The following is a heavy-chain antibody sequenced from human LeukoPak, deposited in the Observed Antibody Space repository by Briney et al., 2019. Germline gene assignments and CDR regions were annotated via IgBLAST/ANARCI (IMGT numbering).Heavy chain of an antibody. J-gene: IGHJ4*02. D-gene: IGHD3-16*01. CDR2: ISLTGLT. Sequence: KPSETLSLTSGVSCGFISNTNWWSWVRQPPGQGLEWIGEISLTGLTHYNPSLESRVTVSLDKSKNQPSLNLTSVTDADTAVYYSSRENWAFSPFGYCGQGTLVTVLS. CDR3: SRENWAFSPFGY. V-gene: IGHV4-4*02. CDR1: CGFISNTNW.